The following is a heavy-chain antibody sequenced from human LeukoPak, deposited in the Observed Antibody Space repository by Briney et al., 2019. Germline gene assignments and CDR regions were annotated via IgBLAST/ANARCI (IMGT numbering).Heavy chain of an antibody. CDR2: INPSGGGT. D-gene: IGHD3-10*01. CDR3: ARARRPYGSGSYYSSY. CDR1: GYTFTSYY. V-gene: IGHV1-46*01. Sequence: ASVKVSCKASGYTFTSYYMHWVRQAPGQGLEWMGIINPSGGGTSYAQKFQGRVTMTRDTSTSTVYMELSSLRSEDTAVYYCARARRPYGSGSYYSSYWGQGTLVTVSS. J-gene: IGHJ4*02.